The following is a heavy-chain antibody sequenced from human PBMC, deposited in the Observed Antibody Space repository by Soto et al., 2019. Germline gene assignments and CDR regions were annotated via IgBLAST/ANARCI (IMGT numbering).Heavy chain of an antibody. V-gene: IGHV1-69*01. CDR1: GGTFSSCA. CDR3: ARDWGYCSSTSCYRGGKHWFDP. Sequence: QVQLVQSGAEVKKPGSSVKVSCKASGGTFSSCAISWVRQAPGQGLEWMGGIIPIFGTPNYAQKFQGRVTITADESTSTAYMELSSVRSEDTAVYYCARDWGYCSSTSCYRGGKHWFDPWGQGTLVTVSS. J-gene: IGHJ5*02. CDR2: IIPIFGTP. D-gene: IGHD2-2*02.